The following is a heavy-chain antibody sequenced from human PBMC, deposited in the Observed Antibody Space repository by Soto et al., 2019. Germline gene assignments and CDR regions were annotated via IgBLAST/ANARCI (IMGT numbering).Heavy chain of an antibody. CDR2: IIPIFGTA. D-gene: IGHD1-7*01. J-gene: IGHJ6*02. V-gene: IGHV1-69*13. CDR3: ARDSFTVTGTKEEYYYYGMDV. CDR1: GGTFSSYA. Sequence: GASVKVSCKASGGTFSSYAISWVRQAPGQGLEWVGGIIPIFGTANYAQKFQGRVTITADESTSTAYMELSRLRSEDTAVYYCARDSFTVTGTKEEYYYYGMDVWGQGTTVTVSS.